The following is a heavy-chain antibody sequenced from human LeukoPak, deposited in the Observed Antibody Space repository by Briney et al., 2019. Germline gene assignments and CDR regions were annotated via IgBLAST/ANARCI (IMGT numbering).Heavy chain of an antibody. CDR1: GYTFTSYG. Sequence: GASVKVSCKASGYTFTSYGISWVRQAPGQGLEWMGWISAYNGNTNYAQKLQGRVTMTTDTSTSTAYMELRSLRSDDTAVYYCARDSPNYDYVWGSYRIQNWFDPWGQGTLVTVSS. J-gene: IGHJ5*02. D-gene: IGHD3-16*02. CDR2: ISAYNGNT. CDR3: ARDSPNYDYVWGSYRIQNWFDP. V-gene: IGHV1-18*01.